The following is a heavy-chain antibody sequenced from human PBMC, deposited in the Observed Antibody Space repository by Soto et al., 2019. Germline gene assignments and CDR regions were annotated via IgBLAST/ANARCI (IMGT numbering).Heavy chain of an antibody. J-gene: IGHJ3*02. V-gene: IGHV4-59*01. CDR3: ARDGNTETSHDAFDI. CDR2: IYYSGST. CDR1: GCAISSSY. Sequence: PSETLSLTCTVSGCAISSSYWSWIRQPPGKGLEWIGYIYYSGSTNYNPSLKSRVTISVDTSKNQFSLKLSSVTAADTAVYYCARDGNTETSHDAFDIWGQGTMVTVSS. D-gene: IGHD4-17*01.